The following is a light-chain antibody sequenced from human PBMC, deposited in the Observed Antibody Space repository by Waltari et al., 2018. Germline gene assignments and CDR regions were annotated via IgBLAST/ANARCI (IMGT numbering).Light chain of an antibody. V-gene: IGKV1-13*02. J-gene: IGKJ5*01. CDR1: QDINSD. CDR3: QHFKTYPIT. CDR2: YAS. Sequence: AIQLTQSPSSLSASVGDRFPIACRASQDINSDLAWYQQKPGKAPKLLIYYASSLQSGVPSRFSGSGSGTDFTLTISSLQPEDFATYHCQHFKTYPITFGQGTRLEIK.